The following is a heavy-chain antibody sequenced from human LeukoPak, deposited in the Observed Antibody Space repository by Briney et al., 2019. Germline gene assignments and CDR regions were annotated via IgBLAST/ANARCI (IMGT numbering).Heavy chain of an antibody. V-gene: IGHV4-39*07. CDR3: ARREWEPPKIHDAFDI. CDR1: GGSISSSSYY. D-gene: IGHD1-26*01. CDR2: IYYSGST. Sequence: SETLSLTCTVSGGSISSSSYYWGWIRQPPGKGLEWIGSIYYSGSTYYNPSLKSRVTISVDTSKNQFSLKLSSVTAADTAVYYCARREWEPPKIHDAFDIWGQGTMVTVSS. J-gene: IGHJ3*02.